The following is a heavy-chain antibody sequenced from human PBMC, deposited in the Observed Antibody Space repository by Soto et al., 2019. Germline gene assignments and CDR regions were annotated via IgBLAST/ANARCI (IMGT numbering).Heavy chain of an antibody. J-gene: IGHJ4*02. Sequence: GGSLRLSCETSGFTFDHYTFHWVRQSPGKGLEWVSHITWDSGTTYYADSVKGRFTISRDNRKNSVYLQMNSLRAEDTALYYCTKDRAISSTLNYFAYWGPGTLVTVS. CDR3: TKDRAISSTLNYFAY. D-gene: IGHD2-2*01. CDR1: GFTFDHYT. CDR2: ITWDSGTT. V-gene: IGHV3-43*01.